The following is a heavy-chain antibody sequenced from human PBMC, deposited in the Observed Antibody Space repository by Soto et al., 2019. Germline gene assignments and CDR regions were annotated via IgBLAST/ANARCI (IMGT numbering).Heavy chain of an antibody. J-gene: IGHJ5*02. CDR3: ARGDYDSSPFDP. D-gene: IGHD3-22*01. CDR2: IIPIFGTA. V-gene: IGHV1-69*01. Sequence: CWVRQENGQGLEWMGGIIPIFGTANYAQKFQGRVTITADESTSTAYMELSSLRSEDTAVYYCARGDYDSSPFDPWGQGTLVIVSS.